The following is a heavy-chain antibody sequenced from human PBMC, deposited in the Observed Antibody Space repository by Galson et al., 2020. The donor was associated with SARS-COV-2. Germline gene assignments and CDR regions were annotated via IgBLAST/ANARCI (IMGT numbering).Heavy chain of an antibody. Sequence: SGPTLVKPTQTLTLTCTFSGFSLSTSGVGVGWIRQPPGKALEWLALIYWNDDKRYSPSLKSRLTITKDTSKNQVVLTMTNMDPVDTATYYCAQFLTEDDAFDIWGQGTMVTVSS. J-gene: IGHJ3*02. CDR3: AQFLTEDDAFDI. D-gene: IGHD3-9*01. CDR1: GFSLSTSGVG. CDR2: IYWNDDK. V-gene: IGHV2-5*01.